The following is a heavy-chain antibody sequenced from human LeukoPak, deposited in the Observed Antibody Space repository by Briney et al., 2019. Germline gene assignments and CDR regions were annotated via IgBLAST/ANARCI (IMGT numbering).Heavy chain of an antibody. V-gene: IGHV1-18*01. J-gene: IGHJ3*02. CDR3: ARFVVVTAIREADAFDI. D-gene: IGHD2-21*02. CDR2: ISAYNGNT. CDR1: GYSFTSYG. Sequence: AASVTVSCKASGYSFTSYGISGVRQAAGQGVEWMGWISAYNGNTNYAQTIQRRVTITADESTSTAYMELSSLRSEDTAVYYCARFVVVTAIREADAFDIWGQGTMVTVSS.